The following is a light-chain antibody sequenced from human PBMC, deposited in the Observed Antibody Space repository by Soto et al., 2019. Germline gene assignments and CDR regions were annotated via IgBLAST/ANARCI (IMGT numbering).Light chain of an antibody. Sequence: IEMTPFPSSLYASVGDRVTITCRASQTISSWLAWYQQKPGKAPKLLIYKASTLKSGVPSRFSGSGSGTEFTLTISSLQPDDFATYYCQHYNSYGTFAQGAKVDI. CDR2: KAS. V-gene: IGKV1-5*03. J-gene: IGKJ1*01. CDR1: QTISSW. CDR3: QHYNSYGT.